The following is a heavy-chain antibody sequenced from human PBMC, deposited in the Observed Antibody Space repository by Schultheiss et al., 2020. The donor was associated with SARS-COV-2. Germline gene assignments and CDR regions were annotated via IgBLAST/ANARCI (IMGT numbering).Heavy chain of an antibody. J-gene: IGHJ6*02. Sequence: SVKVSCKASGYTFTSYAMHWVRQAPGQRLEWMGGIIPIFGTANYAQKFQGRVTITADESTSTAYMELSSLRSEDTAVYYCARGHYYYGMDVWGQGTTVTVSS. CDR2: IIPIFGTA. V-gene: IGHV1-69*13. CDR1: GYTFTSYA. CDR3: ARGHYYYGMDV.